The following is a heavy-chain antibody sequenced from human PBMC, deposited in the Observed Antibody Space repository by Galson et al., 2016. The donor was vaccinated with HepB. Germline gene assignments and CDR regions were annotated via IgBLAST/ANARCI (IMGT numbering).Heavy chain of an antibody. V-gene: IGHV1-69*06. J-gene: IGHJ4*02. Sequence: SVKVSCKASGGTFNSMAISWLRQAPGQRLEWTGGIIPMMGSANYAQKFAGRVTMTADTSTITVYMELSTLRSEDTAVYFCAMTPIEPLVYAIPQTFEHWGQGTVVTVSS. CDR2: IIPMMGSA. D-gene: IGHD2-8*01. CDR1: GGTFNSMA. CDR3: AMTPIEPLVYAIPQTFEH.